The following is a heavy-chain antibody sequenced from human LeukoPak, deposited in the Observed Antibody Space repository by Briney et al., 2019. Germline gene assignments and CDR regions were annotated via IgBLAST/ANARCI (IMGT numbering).Heavy chain of an antibody. J-gene: IGHJ6*03. D-gene: IGHD4-11*01. CDR3: ARQTRTKGMTTVTTDYYYYMDV. Sequence: GESLKISCKGSGYSFTSYWIGWVRQMPGKGLEWMGIIYPGDSDTRYSPSFQGQVTISADKSISTAYLQWSSLKASDTAMYYCARQTRTKGMTTVTTDYYYYMDVWGKGTTVTVSS. V-gene: IGHV5-51*01. CDR1: GYSFTSYW. CDR2: IYPGDSDT.